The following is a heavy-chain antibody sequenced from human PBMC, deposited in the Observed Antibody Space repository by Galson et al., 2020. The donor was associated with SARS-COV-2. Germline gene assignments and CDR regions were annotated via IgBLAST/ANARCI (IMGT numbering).Heavy chain of an antibody. V-gene: IGHV4-59*08. Sequence: ASETLSLTCTVSGGSISPSYCSCIRQPPGKGLEWIGYIYYSGSTNYNPSLQSRLTISMDRSKNQYSLKLSSVTAADTAVYYCARFRGGFDVWGQGTTVAVSS. J-gene: IGHJ3*01. CDR2: IYYSGST. D-gene: IGHD3-10*01. CDR3: ARFRGGFDV. CDR1: GGSISPSY.